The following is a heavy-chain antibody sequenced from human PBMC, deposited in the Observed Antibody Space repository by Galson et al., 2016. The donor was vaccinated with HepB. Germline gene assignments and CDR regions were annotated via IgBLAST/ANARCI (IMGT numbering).Heavy chain of an antibody. Sequence: SLRLSCAASAFTVSGAYMTWVRQSPGKGLEWVSLIYSGGITHYADSVKGRFSISRDISKNLLYLQMNSLRAEDTAVYFCARGAPGAFDFWGQGTRVTVSS. D-gene: IGHD1-26*01. CDR2: IYSGGIT. J-gene: IGHJ3*01. CDR1: AFTVSGAY. CDR3: ARGAPGAFDF. V-gene: IGHV3-66*01.